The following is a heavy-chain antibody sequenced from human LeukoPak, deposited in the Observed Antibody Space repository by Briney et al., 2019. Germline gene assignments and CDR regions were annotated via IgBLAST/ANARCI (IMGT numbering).Heavy chain of an antibody. Sequence: SETLSLTCTFSAGSFSPAHWSWIRQPPGKGLEWIGVICDNGNTDYNPSLKSRVTISVDTSKSQFSLKLNSLAAADTAVYYCATGGDPYKTGHWGQGTLVTVSS. J-gene: IGHJ4*02. CDR3: ATGGDPYKTGH. D-gene: IGHD3-16*01. CDR1: AGSFSPAH. V-gene: IGHV4-59*03. CDR2: ICDNGNT.